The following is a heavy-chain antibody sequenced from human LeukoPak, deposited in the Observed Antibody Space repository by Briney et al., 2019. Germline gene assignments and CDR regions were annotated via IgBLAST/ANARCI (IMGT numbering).Heavy chain of an antibody. V-gene: IGHV4-61*02. D-gene: IGHD2-21*01. CDR3: AADPLWSSGAY. CDR1: GASVSSDNYY. J-gene: IGHJ4*02. CDR2: INIGGTA. Sequence: SETLSLTCTVSGASVSSDNYYWSWVRQPAGKGLEWIGRINIGGTANNNPSLESRITISIDTSKNQSSLRLSSVTAADTAVYYCAADPLWSSGAYSGRGTLVTVSS.